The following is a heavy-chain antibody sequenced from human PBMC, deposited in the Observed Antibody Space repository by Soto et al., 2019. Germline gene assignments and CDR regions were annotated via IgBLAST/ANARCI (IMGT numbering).Heavy chain of an antibody. CDR3: AGTSSRQWYYMDV. J-gene: IGHJ6*03. Sequence: TLSLTCVISGDSVSSNSAAWNWIRQSPSRGLECLGRTYYRSRWYNDYAVSVRSRITVNADTSKNQFSLHLNSVTPEDTAVYYRAGTSSRQWYYMDVWDKGTTGTVSS. CDR2: TYYRSRWYN. D-gene: IGHD1-7*01. V-gene: IGHV6-1*01. CDR1: GDSVSSNSAA.